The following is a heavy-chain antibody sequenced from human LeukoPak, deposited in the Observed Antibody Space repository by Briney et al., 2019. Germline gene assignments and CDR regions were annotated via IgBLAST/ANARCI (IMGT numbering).Heavy chain of an antibody. CDR2: IIPIFGTA. J-gene: IGHJ6*03. V-gene: IGHV1-69*05. Sequence: GASVKVSCKASGGTFSSYAISWVRQAPGQGLEWMGRIIPIFGTANYAQKFQGRVTITTDESTSTAYMELSSLRSEDTAVYYCARGWPRYYYYMDVWGKGTTVTVSS. D-gene: IGHD5-24*01. CDR3: ARGWPRYYYYMDV. CDR1: GGTFSSYA.